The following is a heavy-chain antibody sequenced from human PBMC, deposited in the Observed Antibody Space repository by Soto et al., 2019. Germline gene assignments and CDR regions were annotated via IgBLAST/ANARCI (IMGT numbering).Heavy chain of an antibody. CDR1: GFTFSDYY. J-gene: IGHJ6*02. D-gene: IGHD3-22*01. CDR2: ISGSGIST. CDR3: AKDRYDSGGYKLLYV. Sequence: PGGSLRLSCAVSGFTFSDYYMTWIRQAPGKGLEWVSAISGSGISTYYADSVKGRFTISRDNSMNTLYLQVSSLRAEDTAVYYCAKDRYDSGGYKLLYVCGQGTTVTVS. V-gene: IGHV3-23*01.